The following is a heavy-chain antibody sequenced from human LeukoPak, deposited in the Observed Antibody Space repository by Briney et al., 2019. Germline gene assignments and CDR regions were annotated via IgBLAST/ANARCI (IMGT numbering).Heavy chain of an antibody. V-gene: IGHV1-2*02. CDR3: ARDGQYSSSSDWFDP. CDR1: GYIFTTYY. Sequence: ASVKVSCKASGYIFTTYYMHWVRQVPGQGLEWMGWINPYSGGTNYARKFEGRVTMTRDTSISTAYMELSRLISDDTAVYYCARDGQYSSSSDWFDPWGQGTLVTVSS. D-gene: IGHD6-13*01. J-gene: IGHJ5*02. CDR2: INPYSGGT.